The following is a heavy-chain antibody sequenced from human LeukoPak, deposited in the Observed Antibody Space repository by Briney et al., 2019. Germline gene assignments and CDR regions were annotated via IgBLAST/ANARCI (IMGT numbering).Heavy chain of an antibody. J-gene: IGHJ6*02. Sequence: GGSLRLSCAASEFTFSDYPMSWVRQAPGKGPEWVSAISASGGSTYYAGSVKGRFTISRDNSKNTLYLQMNSLRDEDTAVYYCAREGIMVVEALHYYYYGMDVWGQGTTVTVSS. V-gene: IGHV3-23*01. CDR3: AREGIMVVEALHYYYYGMDV. D-gene: IGHD3-10*01. CDR2: ISASGGST. CDR1: EFTFSDYP.